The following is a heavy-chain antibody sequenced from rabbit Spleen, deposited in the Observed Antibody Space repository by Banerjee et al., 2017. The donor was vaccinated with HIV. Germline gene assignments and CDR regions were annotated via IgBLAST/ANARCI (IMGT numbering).Heavy chain of an antibody. CDR2: IDVGSSAFS. V-gene: IGHV1S40*01. D-gene: IGHD1-1*01. CDR3: ARDTSSSFSSYGMDL. Sequence: QSLEESGGGLVKPGASLTLTCKASGLDFSGDSYDSYMCWVRQAPGKGLEWIACIDVGSSAFSYFARWAKGRFTISKTSSTTVTLQMTSLTAADTATYFCARDTSSSFSSYGMDLWGPGTLVTVS. J-gene: IGHJ6*01. CDR1: GLDFSGDSY.